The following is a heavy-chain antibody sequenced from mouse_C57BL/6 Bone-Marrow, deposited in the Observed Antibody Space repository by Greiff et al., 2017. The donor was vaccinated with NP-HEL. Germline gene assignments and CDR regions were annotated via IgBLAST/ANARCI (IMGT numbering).Heavy chain of an antibody. V-gene: IGHV5-12*01. CDR2: ISNGGGST. D-gene: IGHD1-1*01. CDR1: GFTFSDYY. CDR3: ARDYYGSSDWYFDV. J-gene: IGHJ1*03. Sequence: EVQLVESGGGLVQPGGSLKLSCAASGFTFSDYYMYWVRQTPEKRLEWVAYISNGGGSTYYPDTVKGRFTISRDNAKNTLYLQMSRLKSEDTAMYYCARDYYGSSDWYFDVWGTGTTVTVSS.